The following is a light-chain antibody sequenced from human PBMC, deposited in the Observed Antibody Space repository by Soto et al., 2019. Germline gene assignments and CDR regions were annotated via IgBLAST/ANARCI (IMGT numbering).Light chain of an antibody. CDR2: DLS. Sequence: QSALTQPASVSGSPGQSITISCTGTSSDVGAYNFVSWYQQHPGKAPKLMIYDLSNRPSGVSNRFSGSKSGNTASLTISGLQAEDEADYYCSSYTSSSTYVFGTGTQLTVL. V-gene: IGLV2-14*01. CDR1: SSDVGAYNF. J-gene: IGLJ1*01. CDR3: SSYTSSSTYV.